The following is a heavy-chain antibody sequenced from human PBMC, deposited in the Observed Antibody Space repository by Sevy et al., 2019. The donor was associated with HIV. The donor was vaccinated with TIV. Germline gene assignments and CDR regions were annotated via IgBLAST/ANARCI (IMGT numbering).Heavy chain of an antibody. CDR1: GYTFTGYY. Sequence: ASVKVSCKASGYTFTGYYMHWVRQAPGQGLEWMGWINPNSGGTNYAQKFQGRVTMSRDTSISTAYMELSRLRSDDTAVYYCARKVGFGEWTNFDYWGQGTLVTVSS. J-gene: IGHJ4*02. D-gene: IGHD3-10*01. CDR3: ARKVGFGEWTNFDY. V-gene: IGHV1-2*02. CDR2: INPNSGGT.